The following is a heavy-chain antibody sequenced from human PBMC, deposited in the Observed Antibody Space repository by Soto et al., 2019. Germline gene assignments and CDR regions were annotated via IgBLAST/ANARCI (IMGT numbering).Heavy chain of an antibody. CDR1: GFTFSSYA. Sequence: PGGSLRLSCAASGFTFSSYAMHWVRQAPGKGLEWVAVISYDGSNKYYADSVKGRFTISRDNSKNTLYLQMNSLRAEDTAVYYCARYRWDVVGPDDYCGQGTVVTIS. CDR3: ARYRWDVVGPDDY. CDR2: ISYDGSNK. D-gene: IGHD1-26*01. J-gene: IGHJ4*02. V-gene: IGHV3-30-3*01.